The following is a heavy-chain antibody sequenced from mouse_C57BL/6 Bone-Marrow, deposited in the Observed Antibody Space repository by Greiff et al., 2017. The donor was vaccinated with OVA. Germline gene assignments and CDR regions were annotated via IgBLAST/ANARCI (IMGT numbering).Heavy chain of an antibody. CDR1: GYTFTDYN. V-gene: IGHV1-18*01. CDR3: ARGGGGAY. CDR2: INPNNGGT. Sequence: VQLQQSGPELVKPGASVKIPCKASGYTFTDYNIDWVKQSHGKSLEWIGDINPNNGGTIYNQKFKGKATLTVDKSSSTAYMELRSLTSEDTAVYYCARGGGGAYWGQGTLVTVSA. J-gene: IGHJ3*01.